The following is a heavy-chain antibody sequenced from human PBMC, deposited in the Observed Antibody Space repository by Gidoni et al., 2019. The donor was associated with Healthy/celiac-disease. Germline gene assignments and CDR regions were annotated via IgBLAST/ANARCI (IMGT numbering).Heavy chain of an antibody. V-gene: IGHV3-23*01. D-gene: IGHD6-13*01. J-gene: IGHJ6*02. CDR2: ISGSGGST. CDR3: AKGSGSSWYGENYYYYYGMDV. CDR1: GFTFSSYA. Sequence: EVQLLESGGGLVQPGGSLRLSCAASGFTFSSYAMSWVRQAPGKGLEWVSAISGSGGSTYYADSVKGRFTISRDNSKNTLYLQMNSLRAEDTAVYYCAKGSGSSWYGENYYYYYGMDVWGQGTTVTVSS.